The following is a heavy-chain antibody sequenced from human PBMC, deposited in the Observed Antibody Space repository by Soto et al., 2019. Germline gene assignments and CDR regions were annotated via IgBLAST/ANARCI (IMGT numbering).Heavy chain of an antibody. Sequence: PSETLSLTCAVSGYSISSGYYWGWIRQTPGKGLEWIASIYHSGSTYYNPSLKSRVTISVDTSKNQFSLKLTSVTAADTAVEYCARGSSTGTPGWLDPWGQGIMVTVSS. CDR1: GYSISSGYY. J-gene: IGHJ5*02. CDR3: ARGSSTGTPGWLDP. D-gene: IGHD4-17*01. V-gene: IGHV4-38-2*01. CDR2: IYHSGST.